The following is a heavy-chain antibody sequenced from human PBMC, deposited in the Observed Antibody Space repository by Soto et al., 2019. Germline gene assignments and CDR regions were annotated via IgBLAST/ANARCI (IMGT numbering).Heavy chain of an antibody. V-gene: IGHV1-69*06. J-gene: IGHJ3*02. D-gene: IGHD7-27*01. CDR3: ARGSGADAFDI. CDR2: IIPVIDTA. Sequence: AVKVSCKVSGGTFNIRWVRQAPGQGLEWMGGIIPVIDTANYARKFQGRVVISADRTTNIVYMEMMSLTLEDTAVYYCARGSGADAFDIWGQGKMVTVSS. CDR1: GGTFN.